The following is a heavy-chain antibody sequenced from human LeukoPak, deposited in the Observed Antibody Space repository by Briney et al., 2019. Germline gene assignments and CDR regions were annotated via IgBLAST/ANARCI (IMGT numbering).Heavy chain of an antibody. CDR3: ARDVGYRSWFDP. V-gene: IGHV3-48*01. CDR1: GFSFTTYS. Sequence: PGGSLRLSCVASGFSFTTYSMHWVRQAPGKGLEWVSYISIDSTNIYYAASAKGRFTISRDNVKNSLYLQMNSLTAEDTAMYYCARDVGYRSWFDPWGQGTLVTVSS. CDR2: ISIDSTNI. D-gene: IGHD5-18*01. J-gene: IGHJ5*02.